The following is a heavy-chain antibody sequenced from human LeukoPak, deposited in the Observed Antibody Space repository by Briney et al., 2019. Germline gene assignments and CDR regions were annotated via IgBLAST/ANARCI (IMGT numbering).Heavy chain of an antibody. CDR2: INPNSGGT. V-gene: IGHV1-2*02. Sequence: ASVKVSCKASGYTFTGYYMHWVRQAPGQGLEWMGWINPNSGGTNYAQKFQGRVTMTRDTSISTAYMELSRLRSDDTAVYYCARDRIGYYYGSGSYQHYYYYGMDVWGQGTTVTVSS. D-gene: IGHD3-10*01. CDR3: ARDRIGYYYGSGSYQHYYYYGMDV. J-gene: IGHJ6*02. CDR1: GYTFTGYY.